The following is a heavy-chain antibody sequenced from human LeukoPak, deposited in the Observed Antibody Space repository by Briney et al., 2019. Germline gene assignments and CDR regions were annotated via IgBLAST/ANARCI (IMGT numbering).Heavy chain of an antibody. V-gene: IGHV3-15*01. J-gene: IGHJ5*02. CDR2: IRSKAYGGTT. D-gene: IGHD3-10*01. CDR1: GLTFSSAW. Sequence: PGGSLRLSCAASGLTFSSAWMTWVRLAPGRGREWVGRIRSKAYGGTTDYAEPVKGRFIISRDDSENTVYLQMNSLKTEDTGDYYCTTVGVYYYDHWGQGTRVTVSS. CDR3: TTVGVYYYDH.